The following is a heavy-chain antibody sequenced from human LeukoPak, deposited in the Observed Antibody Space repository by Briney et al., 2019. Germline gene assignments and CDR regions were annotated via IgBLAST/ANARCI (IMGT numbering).Heavy chain of an antibody. D-gene: IGHD3-3*01. CDR2: INHSGST. J-gene: IGHJ4*02. Sequence: SETLSLTCAVYGGSFSGYYWSGIRQPPGKGLEWIGEINHSGSTNYNPSLKSRVTISVDTSKNQFSLKLSSVTAADTAVYYCARGRRDYDFWSGYYTGYYFDYWGQGTLVTVSS. CDR1: GGSFSGYY. V-gene: IGHV4-34*01. CDR3: ARGRRDYDFWSGYYTGYYFDY.